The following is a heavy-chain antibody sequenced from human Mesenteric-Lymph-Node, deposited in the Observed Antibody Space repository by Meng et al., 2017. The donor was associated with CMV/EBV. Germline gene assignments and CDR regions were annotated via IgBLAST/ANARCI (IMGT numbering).Heavy chain of an antibody. J-gene: IGHJ3*02. CDR2: ISTSSTYI. V-gene: IGHV3-21*01. CDR3: ARDFLRGSGSSYRFDAFDM. Sequence: GESLKISCAASGFTSGFTFSNYNMNWVRQAPGKGLEWVSSISTSSTYIYYADSVKGRFTISRDDAKNSLYLQMNSLRAEDTAIYYCARDFLRGSGSSYRFDAFDMWGQGTMVTVSS. D-gene: IGHD3-10*01. CDR1: GFTFSNYN.